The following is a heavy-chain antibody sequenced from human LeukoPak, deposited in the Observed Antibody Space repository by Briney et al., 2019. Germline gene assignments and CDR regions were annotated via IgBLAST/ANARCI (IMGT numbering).Heavy chain of an antibody. CDR2: ISSSGGTI. J-gene: IGHJ6*02. CDR1: GFTFSDYH. Sequence: GGSLRLSCAASGFTFSDYHMSWIRQAPGKGLEWVSYISSSGGTIYYADSVKGRFTISRDNAKNSLYLQMNSLRAEDTAVYYCARVAYGMDVWGQGTTVTVSS. CDR3: ARVAYGMDV. V-gene: IGHV3-11*01.